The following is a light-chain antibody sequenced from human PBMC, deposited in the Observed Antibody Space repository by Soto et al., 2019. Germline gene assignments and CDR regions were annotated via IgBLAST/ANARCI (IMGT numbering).Light chain of an antibody. Sequence: EIVLTQSPATLSLSPGERATLSCRASQSVSSYLGWYQQKPGQAPRLLIYDASNRATGIPARFSGSGSGTDFTLTISSLEPEDCAVYYCQQRSNWPSTFGGGTKVEIK. CDR1: QSVSSY. CDR3: QQRSNWPST. J-gene: IGKJ4*01. CDR2: DAS. V-gene: IGKV3-11*01.